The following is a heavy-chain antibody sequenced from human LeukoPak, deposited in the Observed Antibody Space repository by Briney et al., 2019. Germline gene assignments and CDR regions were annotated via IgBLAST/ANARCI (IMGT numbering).Heavy chain of an antibody. D-gene: IGHD3-22*01. CDR2: ISWNSGSI. Sequence: GRSLRLSCAASGFTFDDYAMHWVRQAPGKGLEWVSGISWNSGSIGYADSVKGRFTISRDNAKNSLYLQMNSLRADDMALYYCAKDINYDSSGYFDYWGQGTLVTVSS. V-gene: IGHV3-9*03. J-gene: IGHJ4*02. CDR1: GFTFDDYA. CDR3: AKDINYDSSGYFDY.